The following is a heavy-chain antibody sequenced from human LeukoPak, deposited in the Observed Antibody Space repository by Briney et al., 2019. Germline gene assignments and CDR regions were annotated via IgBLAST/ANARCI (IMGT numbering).Heavy chain of an antibody. CDR2: IYSAGST. CDR1: GFTVSSNY. J-gene: IGHJ3*02. CDR3: AREVTTGGAFDI. Sequence: GGSLRLSCAASGFTVSSNYMSWVRQPPGKGLEWVSVIYSAGSTYYADSVKGRFTISRDNSKNTLYLQMNSLRAEETAMYYCAREVTTGGAFDIWGQGTMVTVSS. V-gene: IGHV3-66*02. D-gene: IGHD4-17*01.